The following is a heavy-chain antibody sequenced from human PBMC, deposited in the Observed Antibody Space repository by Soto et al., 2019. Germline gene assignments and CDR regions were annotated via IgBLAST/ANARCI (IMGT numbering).Heavy chain of an antibody. D-gene: IGHD2-15*01. CDR2: VYNDGDST. J-gene: IGHJ4*02. CDR1: GLTFRTYW. V-gene: IGHV3-74*03. Sequence: EVQLVESGGGLVQPGGSLRLSCAASGLTFRTYWVIWVRQAPGTGLVWVSRVYNDGDSTLHAASVTGRFTISRDNAKNTVYLQMSDLRVSDTAMYHCVVRPGYSAGCDYWGRGNLVTFSS. CDR3: VVRPGYSAGCDY.